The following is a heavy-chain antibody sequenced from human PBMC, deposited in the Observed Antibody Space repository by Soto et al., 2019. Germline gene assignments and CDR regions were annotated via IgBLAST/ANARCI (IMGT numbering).Heavy chain of an antibody. D-gene: IGHD6-19*01. CDR2: IYYSGST. V-gene: IGHV4-61*01. CDR1: GGSASSDSYY. Sequence: KSSETLSLTCTVSGGSASSDSYYWNWIRQPPGKGLEWIGYIYYSGSTNYNPSLKSRVTMSVDTSKNKFSLKLNSVTAADTAVYYCARHHAVGGTTHYFDYWGQGTLVTVSS. J-gene: IGHJ4*02. CDR3: ARHHAVGGTTHYFDY.